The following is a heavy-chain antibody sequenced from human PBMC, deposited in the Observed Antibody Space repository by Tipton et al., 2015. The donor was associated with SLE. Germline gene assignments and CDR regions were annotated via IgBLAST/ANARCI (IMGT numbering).Heavy chain of an antibody. Sequence: TLSLTCTVSGGSISSYYWSWIRQPPGKGLEWIGYIYYSGSTNYNPSLKSRATISVDTSKNQFSLKLSSVTAADTAVYYCARAAGPLEGFDYWGQGTLVTVSS. CDR3: ARAAGPLEGFDY. V-gene: IGHV4-59*01. CDR1: GGSISSYY. CDR2: IYYSGST. J-gene: IGHJ4*02.